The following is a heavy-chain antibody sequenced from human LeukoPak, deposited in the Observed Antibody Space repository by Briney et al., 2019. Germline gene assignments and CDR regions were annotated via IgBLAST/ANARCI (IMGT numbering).Heavy chain of an antibody. CDR1: GYTFTSYG. J-gene: IGHJ3*02. D-gene: IGHD6-25*01. Sequence: ASVKVSCKASGYTFTSYGISWVRQAPGQGLEWMGIINPSGGSTSYAQKFQGRVTMTRDTSTSTAYMELRSLRSDDTAVYYCARDKRYALDIWGQGTMVTVSS. CDR3: ARDKRYALDI. V-gene: IGHV1-18*01. CDR2: INPSGGST.